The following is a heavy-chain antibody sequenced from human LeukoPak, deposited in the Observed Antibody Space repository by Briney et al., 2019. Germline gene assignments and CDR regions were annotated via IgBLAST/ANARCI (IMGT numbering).Heavy chain of an antibody. V-gene: IGHV1-8*01. CDR1: GDTFNTYD. Sequence: GASVKVSCKASGDTFNTYDINWVRQAPGQGLEWMGWMNPHNGDAGYAQPFQGRLTMTRDTSTTTAFMELSSLRSEDPAVYFCARMDYNTSSSSITWFDPWGQGTLVTVSS. CDR2: MNPHNGDA. J-gene: IGHJ5*02. CDR3: ARMDYNTSSSSITWFDP. D-gene: IGHD4-11*01.